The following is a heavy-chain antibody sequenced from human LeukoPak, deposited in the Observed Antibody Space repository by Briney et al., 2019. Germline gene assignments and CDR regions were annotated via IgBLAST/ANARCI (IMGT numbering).Heavy chain of an antibody. Sequence: GGSLRLSCAASGFTFNSYAMTWVRQAPGKGLEWVSAISGSGGDTEYADSVKGRFTISRDNSKNTLYLQMNSLRAEDTAVYYCASTVTSRFSRYYFDYWGRGTLVTVSS. CDR3: ASTVTSRFSRYYFDY. CDR1: GFTFNSYA. J-gene: IGHJ4*02. V-gene: IGHV3-23*01. D-gene: IGHD4-17*01. CDR2: ISGSGGDT.